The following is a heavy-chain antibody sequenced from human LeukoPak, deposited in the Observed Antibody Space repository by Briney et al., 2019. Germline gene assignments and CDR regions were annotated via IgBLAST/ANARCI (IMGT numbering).Heavy chain of an antibody. J-gene: IGHJ4*02. CDR2: INPNSGGT. Sequence: ASVKVSCKASGYTFTGHYIHWVRQAPGQGLEWMGWINPNSGGTKYAQKFQGRVTMTRDTSISTAYMELSRLRSDDTAVYYCASVLGYCSGGSCYLPRYWGQGTLVTVSS. CDR3: ASVLGYCSGGSCYLPRY. V-gene: IGHV1-2*02. D-gene: IGHD2-15*01. CDR1: GYTFTGHY.